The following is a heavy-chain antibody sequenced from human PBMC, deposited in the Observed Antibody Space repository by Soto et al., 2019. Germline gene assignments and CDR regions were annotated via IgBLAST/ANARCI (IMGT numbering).Heavy chain of an antibody. D-gene: IGHD1-26*01. Sequence: QVTLKESGPVLVKPTETLTLTCTVSGFSLSNARMGVSWIRQPPGKALEWLAHIFSNDEKSYSTSLKSRLTISNDTSKSQVVLTMTNMDPVDTATYYCARIVFTTNYYYYGMDVWGQGTTVTVSS. CDR1: GFSLSNARMG. CDR2: IFSNDEK. CDR3: ARIVFTTNYYYYGMDV. V-gene: IGHV2-26*01. J-gene: IGHJ6*02.